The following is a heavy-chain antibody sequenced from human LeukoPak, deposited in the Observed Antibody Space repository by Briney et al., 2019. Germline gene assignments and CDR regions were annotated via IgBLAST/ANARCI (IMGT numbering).Heavy chain of an antibody. Sequence: PGGSLRLSCAASGFTFSSYTMHWVRQAPGKGLEWVAVISYDGSNKYYADSVKGRFTIPRDNSKNMLYLQMNSLRAEDTAVYYCARGGRGPGDYFDLWGRGTLVTVSS. CDR3: ARGGRGPGDYFDL. CDR2: ISYDGSNK. V-gene: IGHV3-30*04. CDR1: GFTFSSYT. D-gene: IGHD2-15*01. J-gene: IGHJ2*01.